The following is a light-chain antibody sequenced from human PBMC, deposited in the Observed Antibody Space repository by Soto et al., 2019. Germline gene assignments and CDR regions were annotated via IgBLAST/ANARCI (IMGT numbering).Light chain of an antibody. J-gene: IGLJ2*01. CDR2: END. CDR3: QSYDNSLNRRV. CDR1: SSNIGAGHD. V-gene: IGLV1-40*01. Sequence: QSVLTQPPSVSGAPGQRVTISCTGSSSNIGAGHDVHWYQQLPGTAPKLLIYENDSRPSGVPARFSGSKSGTSVSLAITGLQAEDEAHYYCQSYDNSLNRRVFGGGTQLTVL.